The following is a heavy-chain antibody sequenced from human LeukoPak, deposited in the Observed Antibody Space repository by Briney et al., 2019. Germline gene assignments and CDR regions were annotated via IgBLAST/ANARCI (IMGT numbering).Heavy chain of an antibody. CDR2: IYSGGST. V-gene: IGHV3-53*01. J-gene: IGHJ3*02. CDR3: ARGSGHWGAFDI. Sequence: ETLSLTCTVSGGSIGSTNYYWGWVRQAPGKGLEWVSVIYSGGSTYYADSVKGRFTISRDNSKNTLYLQMYSLRAEDTAVYYCARGSGHWGAFDIWGQGTMVTVSS. CDR1: GSIGSTNYY. D-gene: IGHD3-16*01.